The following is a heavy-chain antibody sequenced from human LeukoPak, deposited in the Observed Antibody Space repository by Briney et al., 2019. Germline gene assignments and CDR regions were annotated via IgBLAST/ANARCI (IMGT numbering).Heavy chain of an antibody. D-gene: IGHD3-10*01. CDR3: AKSLDRKSWFVFRH. CDR1: GFTFSSYE. V-gene: IGHV3-23*01. J-gene: IGHJ1*01. Sequence: AGGSLRLSCAASGFTFSSYEMNWVRQAPGKGLEWVSGISGSGTSTYYADSVKGRFTTSRDSSKNTVFLQMNSLRAEDTAIYYCAKSLDRKSWFVFRHWGQGTLVTVSS. CDR2: ISGSGTST.